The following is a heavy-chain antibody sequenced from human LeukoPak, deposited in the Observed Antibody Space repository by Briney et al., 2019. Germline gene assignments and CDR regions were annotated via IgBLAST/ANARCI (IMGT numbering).Heavy chain of an antibody. V-gene: IGHV1-69*05. Sequence: SVKVSCKASGGSFSDYAISWVRQAPGQGLEWMGGIIPLFGTADYAQKFQGRVTITTDESTSTAYMELSSLRPADTAMYFCARDIYYGSGSRLPYSHYYYMDVWGKGITVTVSS. CDR3: ARDIYYGSGSRLPYSHYYYMDV. CDR2: IIPLFGTA. CDR1: GGSFSDYA. D-gene: IGHD3-10*01. J-gene: IGHJ6*03.